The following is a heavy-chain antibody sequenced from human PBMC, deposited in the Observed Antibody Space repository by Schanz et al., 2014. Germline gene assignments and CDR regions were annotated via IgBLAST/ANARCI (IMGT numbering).Heavy chain of an antibody. J-gene: IGHJ4*02. D-gene: IGHD3-22*01. CDR1: GFTVNTNY. V-gene: IGHV3-23*04. Sequence: EVQLVESGGGLIQPGGSLRLSCAVSGFTVNTNYMSWVRQAPGRGLEWVSTISGRSGTTNYADSVKGRFTISRDNLKNTVYLQMNSRRAGDTAVYYCAKDGRLPYYGTGSDFDYWGQGTLVAVSS. CDR2: ISGRSGTT. CDR3: AKDGRLPYYGTGSDFDY.